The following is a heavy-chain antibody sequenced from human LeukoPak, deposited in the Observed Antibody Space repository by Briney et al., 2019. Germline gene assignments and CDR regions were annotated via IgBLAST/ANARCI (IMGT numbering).Heavy chain of an antibody. CDR2: ISGSGGNT. D-gene: IGHD3-10*02. Sequence: PGGSLRLSCAASGFTFSSYAMSWVRQAPGKGLEWVSAISGSGGNTYYADSVKGRFTISRDNSKNTLYLQMDSLRAEDTAVYYCAKDIRLSYVGDDYWGQGTLVTVSS. J-gene: IGHJ4*02. V-gene: IGHV3-23*01. CDR1: GFTFSSYA. CDR3: AKDIRLSYVGDDY.